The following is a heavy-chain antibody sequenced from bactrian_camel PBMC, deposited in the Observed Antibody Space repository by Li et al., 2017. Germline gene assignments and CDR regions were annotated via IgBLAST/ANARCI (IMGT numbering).Heavy chain of an antibody. J-gene: IGHJ4*01. V-gene: IGHV3-2*01. D-gene: IGHD6*01. CDR1: GNIYSRHC. CDR3: ADVAAYGGIWSGCNEDND. CDR2: IHTSIPDT. Sequence: VQLVESGGGSVQAGGSLRLSCVVSGNIYSRHCMGWFRQAPGKEREGIATIHTSIPDTYYADAVEGRFTISQDNAKNTVYLQMNSLKPEDTAVYYCADVAAYGGIWSGCNEDNDWGQGTQVTVS.